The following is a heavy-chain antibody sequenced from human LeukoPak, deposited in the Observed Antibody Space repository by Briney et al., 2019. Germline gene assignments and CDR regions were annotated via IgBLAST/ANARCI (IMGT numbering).Heavy chain of an antibody. D-gene: IGHD1-26*01. Sequence: GGSLRLSCAASGFTFDDYAMHWVRQAPGKGLEWVSGISWNSGSIGYADSVKGRFTISRDNAKNSLYLQMNSLRAEDTALYYRAKDMGSGSYSYDAFDIWGQGTMVTVSS. J-gene: IGHJ3*02. CDR2: ISWNSGSI. CDR3: AKDMGSGSYSYDAFDI. CDR1: GFTFDDYA. V-gene: IGHV3-9*01.